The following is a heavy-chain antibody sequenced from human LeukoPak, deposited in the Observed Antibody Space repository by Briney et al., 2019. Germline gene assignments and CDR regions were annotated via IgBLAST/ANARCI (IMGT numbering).Heavy chain of an antibody. Sequence: SETLSLTCTVSGGSTSSYYWSWLRQPPGKGLEWIGYIYYSGSTNYNPSLKSRVTISVDTSKNQFSLKLSSVTAADTAVYYCARDRYYYDSSGYYSRGFDYWGQGTLVTVSS. V-gene: IGHV4-59*01. D-gene: IGHD3-22*01. J-gene: IGHJ4*02. CDR3: ARDRYYYDSSGYYSRGFDY. CDR2: IYYSGST. CDR1: GGSTSSYY.